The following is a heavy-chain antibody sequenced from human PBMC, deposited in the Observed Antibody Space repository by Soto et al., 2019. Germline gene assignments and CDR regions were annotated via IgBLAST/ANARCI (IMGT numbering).Heavy chain of an antibody. CDR1: GFTFTVAA. CDR2: IVVGSGNT. Sequence: SLKVSCKASGFTFTVAAVQWVLQTRGQRLEWIGWIVVGSGNTNYAQKFQERVTITRDMSTSTAYMELSSLRSEDTAVYYCAARTYYDFWSGSRFFDYWGQGTLVSVSS. V-gene: IGHV1-58*01. CDR3: AARTYYDFWSGSRFFDY. J-gene: IGHJ4*02. D-gene: IGHD3-3*01.